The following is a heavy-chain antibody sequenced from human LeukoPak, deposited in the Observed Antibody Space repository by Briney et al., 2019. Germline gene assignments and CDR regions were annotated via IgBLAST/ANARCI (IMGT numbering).Heavy chain of an antibody. V-gene: IGHV3-30*04. CDR3: ARDSTLWFGEGYFDY. D-gene: IGHD3-10*01. J-gene: IGHJ4*02. CDR2: ISYDGSNK. Sequence: PGRSLGLSCAASGFTFSSYAMHWVRQAPGKGLEWVAVISYDGSNKYYADSVKGRFTISRDNSKNTLYLQMNSLRAEDTAVYYCARDSTLWFGEGYFDYWGQGTLVTVSS. CDR1: GFTFSSYA.